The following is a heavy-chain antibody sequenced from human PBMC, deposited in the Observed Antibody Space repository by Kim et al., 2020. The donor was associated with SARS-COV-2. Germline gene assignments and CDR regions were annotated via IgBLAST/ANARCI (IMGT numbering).Heavy chain of an antibody. J-gene: IGHJ4*02. D-gene: IGHD3-22*01. CDR3: ASINYYHNSGYYDFDY. CDR1: GGSLSNYY. Sequence: SETLSLTCTVSGGSLSNYYWSWIRQPPGKGLEWIGYIYSSGSTNYNPSLKGRVTISVDTPKNQFSLNLSSVSAADTAVYYCASINYYHNSGYYDFDYWGQGTLVTVSS. CDR2: IYSSGST. V-gene: IGHV4-59*01.